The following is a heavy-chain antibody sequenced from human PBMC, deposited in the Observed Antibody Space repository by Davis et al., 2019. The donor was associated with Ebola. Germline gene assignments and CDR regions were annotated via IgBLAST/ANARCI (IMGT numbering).Heavy chain of an antibody. J-gene: IGHJ6*02. Sequence: PGGSLRLSCAASGFPFSNYAMHWVRQAPGKGLEWVSTISGRGGSTHYADSVKGRFTISRDNSKNTLYLQMNSLRAEDTAVYYCASNYYAMDVWGQGTTVTVSS. CDR2: ISGRGGST. CDR1: GFPFSNYA. V-gene: IGHV3-23*01. CDR3: ASNYYAMDV.